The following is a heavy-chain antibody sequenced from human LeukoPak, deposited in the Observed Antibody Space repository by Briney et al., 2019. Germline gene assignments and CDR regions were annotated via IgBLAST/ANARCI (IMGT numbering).Heavy chain of an antibody. Sequence: PSETLSLTCTVSGGSISSYYWSWIRQPPGKGLEWIGYIYYSGSTNYNPSLKSRVTISVDTSKNQFSLKLSSVTAADTAVYYCASTGYSSGWYEFDYWGQGTLVTVSS. D-gene: IGHD6-19*01. CDR2: IYYSGST. CDR1: GGSISSYY. J-gene: IGHJ4*02. V-gene: IGHV4-59*08. CDR3: ASTGYSSGWYEFDY.